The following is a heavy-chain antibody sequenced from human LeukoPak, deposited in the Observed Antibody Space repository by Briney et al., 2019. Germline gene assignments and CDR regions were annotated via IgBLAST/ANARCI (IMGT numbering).Heavy chain of an antibody. J-gene: IGHJ6*02. Sequence: GESLKTSCKGSGYSFTSFWIGWVRHMPGKGLAWMGIIYPADSDTRYSPSFQGQVSISADKSISTAYLQWSSLKASDTAIYYCARLGSGGATGYYYHYGMDVWGQGTTVTVSS. D-gene: IGHD2-15*01. CDR1: GYSFTSFW. V-gene: IGHV5-51*01. CDR2: IYPADSDT. CDR3: ARLGSGGATGYYYHYGMDV.